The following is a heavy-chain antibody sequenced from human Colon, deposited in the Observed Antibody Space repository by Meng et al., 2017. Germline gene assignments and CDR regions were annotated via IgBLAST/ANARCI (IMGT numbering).Heavy chain of an antibody. CDR2: MNPNNGNT. CDR1: GYTFTSSD. V-gene: IGHV1-8*01. Sequence: QVQLVQSGAEVRKPGAAVKVTCKASGYTFTSSDINWVRQATGRGLEWLGWMNPNNGNTGSAQKFQGRVSMTRDTSIGTAYMELSGLTSEDTAVYYCARPAMLDSWGQGTLVTVSS. J-gene: IGHJ5*01. CDR3: ARPAMLDS. D-gene: IGHD2-2*01.